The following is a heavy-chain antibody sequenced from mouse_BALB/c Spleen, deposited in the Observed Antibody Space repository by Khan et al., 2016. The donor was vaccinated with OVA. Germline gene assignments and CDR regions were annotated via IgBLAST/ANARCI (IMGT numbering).Heavy chain of an antibody. CDR3: AHPSYDPRYFEV. D-gene: IGHD2-3*01. V-gene: IGHV14-3*02. Sequence: EVQLQQSGAELVKPGASVKLSCSASGFNIKDSYIHWVKQRPEQGLEWIGRIAPANGKTEYAPKFQGKATITADTSSNTSYLQLSSLTSEDSAVYYWAHPSYDPRYFEVWGAGTTVTVSS. CDR1: GFNIKDSY. J-gene: IGHJ1*01. CDR2: IAPANGKT.